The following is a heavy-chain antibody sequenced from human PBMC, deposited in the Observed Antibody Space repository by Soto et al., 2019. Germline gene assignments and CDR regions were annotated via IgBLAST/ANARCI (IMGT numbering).Heavy chain of an antibody. V-gene: IGHV3-74*01. CDR2: IHSDGSST. J-gene: IGHJ3*01. CDR1: GFTFSYYW. CDR3: ARGDRGAFDL. Sequence: EVQLEESGGGLVQPGESLRLSCAASGFTFSYYWMHWVRQAPGKGLVWVSRIHSDGSSTTYADSVKGRFTISRDNAGNTLYLQMNSLRAEDTAVYYCARGDRGAFDLWGQGTVLTVSS. D-gene: IGHD1-26*01.